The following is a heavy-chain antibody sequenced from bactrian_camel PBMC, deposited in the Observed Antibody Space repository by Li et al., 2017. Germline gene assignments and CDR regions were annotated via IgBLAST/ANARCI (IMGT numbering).Heavy chain of an antibody. CDR1: GSLYNGNC. J-gene: IGHJ4*01. CDR3: ATCPSEVCAGGGYCYPRRTR. CDR2: IYIGDGST. D-gene: IGHD2*01. Sequence: VQLVESGGGSVQAGGSLRLSCIASGSLYNGNCVGWFRQAPGKEREGVAAIYIGDGSTFYADSSAKGRFTISVDNAKNTLYLQKNSLKPDDNAYYYCATCPSEVCAGGGYCYPRRTRWDQGTQVTVS. V-gene: IGHV3S54*01.